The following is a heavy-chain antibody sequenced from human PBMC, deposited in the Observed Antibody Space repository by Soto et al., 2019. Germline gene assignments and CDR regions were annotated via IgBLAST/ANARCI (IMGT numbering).Heavy chain of an antibody. V-gene: IGHV4-31*03. CDR1: GASIRGGGHY. CDR2: VYHSGST. D-gene: IGHD7-27*01. Sequence: QVQLQESGPGLVKPSQTLSLTCRVSGASIRGGGHYWNWIRQFPGKGLEWIGYVYHSGSTHYNPSLRGRLTISIDTSKNQFSLRLISVTAADTALYYCARDTGLAPTVWGYWGHGTQVTVSS. CDR3: ARDTGLAPTVWGY. J-gene: IGHJ4*03.